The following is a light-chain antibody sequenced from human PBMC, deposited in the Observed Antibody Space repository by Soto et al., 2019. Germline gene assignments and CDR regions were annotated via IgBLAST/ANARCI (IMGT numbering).Light chain of an antibody. V-gene: IGKV3D-15*01. CDR2: DAS. CDR3: QQYNSYSRWT. Sequence: EIVMTQSPDTLSVSPGARATLSCRASQSVSSYLAWYQQKPGQAPRLLIYDASNRATGIPARFSGSGSGTDFTLTISSLQPDDFATYFCQQYNSYSRWTFGQGTKVDIK. J-gene: IGKJ1*01. CDR1: QSVSSY.